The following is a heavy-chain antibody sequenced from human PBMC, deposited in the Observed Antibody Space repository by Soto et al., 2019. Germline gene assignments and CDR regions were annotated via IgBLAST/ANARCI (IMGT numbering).Heavy chain of an antibody. CDR1: GFTFSSYG. Sequence: GGSLRLSCAAPGFTFSSYGMHWVRQAPGKGLEWVAVISYDGSNKYYADSVKGRFTISRDNSKNTLYLQMNSLRAEDTAVYYCAKEIPSGWNWFDPWGQGTLVTVSS. CDR2: ISYDGSNK. J-gene: IGHJ5*02. CDR3: AKEIPSGWNWFDP. V-gene: IGHV3-30*18. D-gene: IGHD6-19*01.